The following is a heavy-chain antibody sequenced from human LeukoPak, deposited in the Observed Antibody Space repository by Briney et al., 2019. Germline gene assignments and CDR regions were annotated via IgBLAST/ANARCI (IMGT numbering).Heavy chain of an antibody. D-gene: IGHD5-18*01. J-gene: IGHJ4*02. Sequence: ASVKVSCKASGYTFTSYGISWVRQAPGQGLEWMGWISAYNGNTNYAQKLQGRVTMTTGTSTSTAYMELRSLRSDDTAVYYCARSREQLWSPIPPTYFDYWGQGTLVTVSS. CDR3: ARSREQLWSPIPPTYFDY. CDR1: GYTFTSYG. CDR2: ISAYNGNT. V-gene: IGHV1-18*01.